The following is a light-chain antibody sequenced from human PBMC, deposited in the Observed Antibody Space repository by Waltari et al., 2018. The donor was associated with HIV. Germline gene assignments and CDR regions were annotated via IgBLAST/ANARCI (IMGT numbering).Light chain of an antibody. CDR3: QVWDSSSDHL. V-gene: IGLV3-21*02. Sequence: SYVPTQPPSVSVAPGQTARLTCGGNNIGSKSVHWYQQKPGQAPVLVIYDDIGRPSGIPERFSGSNSGNTATLTISRVEAGDEADYYCQVWDSSSDHLFGGGTKVTVL. CDR1: NIGSKS. CDR2: DDI. J-gene: IGLJ2*01.